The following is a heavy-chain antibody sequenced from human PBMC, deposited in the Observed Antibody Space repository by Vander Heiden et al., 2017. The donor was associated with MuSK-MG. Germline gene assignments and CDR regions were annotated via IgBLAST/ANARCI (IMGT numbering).Heavy chain of an antibody. Sequence: EVQLVESGGGLIQPGGSLRLPCAGSGFTVRSDYLSWVRQAPGKGLEWFSVIYSDGTTFYADSVQGRFTISRDNSKNILYLQMNSLRAEDTAVYYCVRDLRSSYSDRRGYNFWGQGTLVTVSS. V-gene: IGHV3-53*01. J-gene: IGHJ4*02. D-gene: IGHD3-22*01. CDR3: VRDLRSSYSDRRGYNF. CDR2: IYSDGTT. CDR1: GFTVRSDY.